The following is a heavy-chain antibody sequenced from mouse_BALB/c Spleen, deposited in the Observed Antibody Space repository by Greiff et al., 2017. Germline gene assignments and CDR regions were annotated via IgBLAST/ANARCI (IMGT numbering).Heavy chain of an antibody. J-gene: IGHJ3*01. CDR1: GYTFTDYE. CDR2: IDPETGGT. D-gene: IGHD2-4*01. V-gene: IGHV1-15*01. CDR3: TSYYDYDSWFAY. Sequence: QVQLQQSGAELVRPGASVTLSCKASGYTFTDYEMHWVKQTPVHGLEWIGAIDPETGGTAYNQKFKGKATLTADKSSSTAYMELRSLTSEDSAVYYCTSYYDYDSWFAYWGQGTLVTVSA.